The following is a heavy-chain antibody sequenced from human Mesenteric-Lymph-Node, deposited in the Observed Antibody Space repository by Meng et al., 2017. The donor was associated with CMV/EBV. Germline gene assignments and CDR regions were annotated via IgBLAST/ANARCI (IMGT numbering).Heavy chain of an antibody. Sequence: GESLKISCAASGLIFSNYAMHWIRQAPGKGLEWVAVISVDGSNRYYADSVKGRFTISRDKSSNTLYLQMNSLRPDDTAVYYCAKSVTEAGTWFDPWGQGTLVTVSS. V-gene: IGHV3-30-3*02. D-gene: IGHD1-20*01. CDR2: ISVDGSNR. CDR1: GLIFSNYA. J-gene: IGHJ5*02. CDR3: AKSVTEAGTWFDP.